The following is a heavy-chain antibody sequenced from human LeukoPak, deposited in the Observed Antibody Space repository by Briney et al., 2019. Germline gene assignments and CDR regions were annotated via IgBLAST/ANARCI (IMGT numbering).Heavy chain of an antibody. Sequence: SETLSLTCTVSGGSISSSSYYWGWIRQPPGKGLEWIGSIYYSGSTYYNPSLKSRVTISVDTSKNQFSLKLSSVTAADTAVYYCARQAFASSYYGSGSPLDFDYWGQGTLVTVSS. V-gene: IGHV4-39*01. CDR1: GGSISSSSYY. J-gene: IGHJ4*02. CDR3: ARQAFASSYYGSGSPLDFDY. CDR2: IYYSGST. D-gene: IGHD3-10*01.